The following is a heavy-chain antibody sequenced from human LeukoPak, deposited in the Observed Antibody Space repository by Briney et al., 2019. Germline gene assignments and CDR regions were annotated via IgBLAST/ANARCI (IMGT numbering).Heavy chain of an antibody. CDR2: IIPIFGTA. CDR3: ARVEGYSSGWSFAPFDY. Sequence: GASMKVSCKASGGTFSSYAISWVRQAPGQGLEWMGGIIPIFGTANYAQKFQGRVTITADESTSTAYMELSSLRSEDTAVYYCARVEGYSSGWSFAPFDYWGQGTLVTVSS. D-gene: IGHD6-19*01. V-gene: IGHV1-69*13. J-gene: IGHJ4*02. CDR1: GGTFSSYA.